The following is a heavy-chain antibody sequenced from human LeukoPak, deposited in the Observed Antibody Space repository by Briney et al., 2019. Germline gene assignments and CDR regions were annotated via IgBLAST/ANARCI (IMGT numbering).Heavy chain of an antibody. V-gene: IGHV5-51*01. CDR1: GYSFTSYW. D-gene: IGHD6-13*01. CDR2: IYPGDCGT. CDR3: PRHESQQLAGGCDY. J-gene: IGHJ4*02. Sequence: GESLKISCKGSGYSFTSYWIGWVRQMLGKGLEWMGIIYPGDCGTRYSPYFQDQVTISADKSISNSYLQWSRLKASDTAMYYCPRHESQQLAGGCDYWGQGTLVTVSS.